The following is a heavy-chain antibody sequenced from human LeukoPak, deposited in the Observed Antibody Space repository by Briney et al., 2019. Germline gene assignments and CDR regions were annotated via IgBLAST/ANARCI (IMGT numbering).Heavy chain of an antibody. CDR3: ATSSGWHYYFDY. J-gene: IGHJ4*02. V-gene: IGHV3-7*03. CDR1: GFTFSSYW. CDR2: IKQDGNEK. Sequence: GGSLRLSCAASGFTFSSYWMSWVRQAPGKGLEWVANIKQDGNEKDHVDSVKGRFTISRDNAKNSLYLQMNSLRAEDTAVYYCATSSGWHYYFDYWGQGTLVTVSS. D-gene: IGHD6-19*01.